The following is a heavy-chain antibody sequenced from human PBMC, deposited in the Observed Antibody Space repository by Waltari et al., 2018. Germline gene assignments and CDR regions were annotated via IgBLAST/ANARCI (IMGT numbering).Heavy chain of an antibody. CDR2: INHSGST. V-gene: IGHV4-34*01. J-gene: IGHJ4*02. Sequence: QVQLQQWGAGLLKPSKTLSLTCAVYGGSFSGYYWSWIRQPPGKGLEWIGEINHSGSTNYNPSLKSRVTISVDTSKNQFSLKLSSVTAADTAVYYCAISYGDYVGTDYWGQGTLVTVSS. D-gene: IGHD4-17*01. CDR3: AISYGDYVGTDY. CDR1: GGSFSGYY.